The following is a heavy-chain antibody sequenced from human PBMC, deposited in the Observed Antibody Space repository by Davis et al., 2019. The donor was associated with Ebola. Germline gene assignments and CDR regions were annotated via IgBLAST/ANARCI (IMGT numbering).Heavy chain of an antibody. CDR1: GGSISSYYW. CDR3: ARGEGYDSYDY. Sequence: TLSLTCTVSGGSISSYYWSWIRQPPGKALEWLARIDWDDDKFYRTSLKTRLIISKDTSKNQVVLTMTNMDPVDTATYYCARGEGYDSYDYWGQGTLVTVSA. J-gene: IGHJ4*02. V-gene: IGHV2-70*16. D-gene: IGHD5-12*01. CDR2: IDWDDDK.